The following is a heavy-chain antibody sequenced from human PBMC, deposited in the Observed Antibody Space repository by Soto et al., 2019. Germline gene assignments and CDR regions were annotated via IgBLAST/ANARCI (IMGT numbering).Heavy chain of an antibody. D-gene: IGHD2-15*01. CDR2: SRNRTKSYTT. J-gene: IGHJ4*02. V-gene: IGHV3-72*01. CDR3: ARIVLISGATSHYDY. Sequence: PGGSLRLSCAASGFTISGHYMDWVRQAPGKGLEWVGRSRNRTKSYTTEYAASVKGRFTVSRDDSRNLLFLQMTSLKTEDTAVYYCARIVLISGATSHYDYWGQGTLVTVSS. CDR1: GFTISGHY.